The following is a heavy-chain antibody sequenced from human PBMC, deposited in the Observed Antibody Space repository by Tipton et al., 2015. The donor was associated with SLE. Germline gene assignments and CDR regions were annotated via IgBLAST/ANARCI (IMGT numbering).Heavy chain of an antibody. CDR1: GGSISSGCYY. D-gene: IGHD3-22*01. V-gene: IGHV4-31*03. CDR3: ARDYCDNIGVNAFEI. CDR2: IYYRWSA. J-gene: IGHJ3*02. Sequence: TLSLTCTVSGGSISSGCYYWSGIRPHPGKGLEWIGYIYYRWSAYYNPFLKSRLTISVDTSKNQFSLKLSSVTAADTAVYYCARDYCDNIGVNAFEIWAQGKIVTGSS.